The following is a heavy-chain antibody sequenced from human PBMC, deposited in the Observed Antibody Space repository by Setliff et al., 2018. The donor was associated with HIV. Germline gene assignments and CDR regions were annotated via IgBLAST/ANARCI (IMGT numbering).Heavy chain of an antibody. CDR3: ARTSSALTTRGEYYFDY. D-gene: IGHD4-4*01. J-gene: IGHJ4*02. V-gene: IGHV1-46*01. Sequence: ASVKVSCKASGYTFTNYFIHWVRQAPGQGLEWMEIVNPSDGSTSNSQKFQGRVTMTRDTSTSTVYMEVNSLRSEDTAAYFCARTSSALTTRGEYYFDYWGQGTLVT. CDR1: GYTFTNYF. CDR2: VNPSDGST.